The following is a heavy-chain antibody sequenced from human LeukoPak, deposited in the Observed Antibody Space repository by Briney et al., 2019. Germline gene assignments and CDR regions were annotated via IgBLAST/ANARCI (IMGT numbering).Heavy chain of an antibody. D-gene: IGHD6-19*01. Sequence: GGSLRLFCAASGFPFNTQDVRWVRQAPGKGLEWVSRIHAEGVGTFYADSVRGRFTISRDNSKNTLDLQMNSLRVEDTAVYYCGKGRVSEWGPGTLVTVSS. CDR3: GKGRVSE. J-gene: IGHJ4*02. V-gene: IGHV3-23*01. CDR1: GFPFNTQD. CDR2: IHAEGVGT.